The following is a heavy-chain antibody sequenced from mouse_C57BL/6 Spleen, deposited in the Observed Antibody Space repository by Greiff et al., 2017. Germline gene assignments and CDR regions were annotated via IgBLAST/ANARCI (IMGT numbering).Heavy chain of an antibody. V-gene: IGHV1-9*01. CDR3: ASTPDYYGSSYWYFDV. CDR2: ILPGSGST. CDR1: GYTFTGYW. Sequence: QVQLQQSGAELMKPGASVKLSCKATGYTFTGYWIEWVKQRPGHGLEWIGEILPGSGSTNSNEKFKGKATFTADTSSNTAYMQLSSLTTEDAAIYYGASTPDYYGSSYWYFDVWGTGTTVTVSS. J-gene: IGHJ1*03. D-gene: IGHD1-1*01.